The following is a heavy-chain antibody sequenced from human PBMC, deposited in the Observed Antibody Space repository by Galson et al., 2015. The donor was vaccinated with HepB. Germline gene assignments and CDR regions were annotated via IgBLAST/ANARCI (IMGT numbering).Heavy chain of an antibody. J-gene: IGHJ4*02. Sequence: SLRLSCAASGFTFSTYWMHWVRQAPGKGLVWVSRLNSDGSSTAYADSVKGRFTISRDNSKNTLYLQMNSLRAEDTAVYYCAKGKYDSSGYYAYWGQGTLVTVSS. V-gene: IGHV3-74*01. CDR3: AKGKYDSSGYYAY. D-gene: IGHD3-22*01. CDR2: LNSDGSST. CDR1: GFTFSTYW.